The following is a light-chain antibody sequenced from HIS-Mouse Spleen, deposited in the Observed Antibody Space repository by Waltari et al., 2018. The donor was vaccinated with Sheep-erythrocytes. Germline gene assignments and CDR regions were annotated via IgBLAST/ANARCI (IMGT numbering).Light chain of an antibody. V-gene: IGKV4-1*01. J-gene: IGKJ4*01. CDR2: WAS. CDR3: QQYYSTLT. Sequence: DIVMTQSPDSLAVSLGERATINCKSSQSVLYSSNNKNYLACYQQKPRQPPKLLIYWASGRESGVPDRFSGSGSGTDFTLAISSLQAEDVAVYYCQQYYSTLTFGGGTKVEIK. CDR1: QSVLYSSNNKNY.